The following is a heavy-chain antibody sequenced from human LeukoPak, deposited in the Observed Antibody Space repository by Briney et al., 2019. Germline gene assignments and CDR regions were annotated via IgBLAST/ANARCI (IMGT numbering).Heavy chain of an antibody. J-gene: IGHJ4*02. CDR2: ISGSDGST. CDR3: AKDLSAVAGLIDY. V-gene: IGHV3-23*01. Sequence: GGSLRLSCAASGFTFSRYAMSWVRQAPGKGLEWVSAISGSDGSTYYADSVKGRFTISRDNSKNTLYLQMNSLRAEDTAKYYCAKDLSAVAGLIDYWGQGTLVTVPS. CDR1: GFTFSRYA. D-gene: IGHD6-19*01.